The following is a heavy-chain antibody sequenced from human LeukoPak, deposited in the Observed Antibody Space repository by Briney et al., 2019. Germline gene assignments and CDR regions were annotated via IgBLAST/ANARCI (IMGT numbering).Heavy chain of an antibody. D-gene: IGHD1-26*01. CDR3: ARGQWELSDY. V-gene: IGHV4-59*01. J-gene: IGHJ4*02. CDR2: IYYSGST. Sequence: PSETLSLTCTVSGGSISSYYWSWIRQPPGKGLEWIGYIYYSGSTNYNPSLKSRVTISVDTSKNQFSLKLSSVTAEDTAVYYCARGQWELSDYWGQGTLVTVSS. CDR1: GGSISSYY.